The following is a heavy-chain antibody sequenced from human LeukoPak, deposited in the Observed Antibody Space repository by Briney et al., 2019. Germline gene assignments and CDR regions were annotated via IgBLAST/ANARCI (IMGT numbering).Heavy chain of an antibody. V-gene: IGHV3-30*04. Sequence: GRSLRLSCAASGFTFSSYAMHRVRQAPGKGLESVAIISYDGRNKYYADSVKGRFTISRDNSKNTFYLQMNSLRVDDAAHYYCARDRGYYGNGSFDVWGQGTMVTVSS. J-gene: IGHJ3*01. CDR3: ARDRGYYGNGSFDV. D-gene: IGHD3-10*01. CDR2: ISYDGRNK. CDR1: GFTFSSYA.